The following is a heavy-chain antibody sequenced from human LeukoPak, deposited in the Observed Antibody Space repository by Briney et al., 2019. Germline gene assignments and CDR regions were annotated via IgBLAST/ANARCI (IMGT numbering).Heavy chain of an antibody. CDR3: AKDDCSSTSCYQGDAFDI. V-gene: IGHV3-30*02. CDR1: GFTFISYG. J-gene: IGHJ3*02. D-gene: IGHD2-2*01. Sequence: GGSLRLSCAASGFTFISYGMHWVRQAPGKGLEWVAFIRYDGSNKYYADSVKGRFTISRDNSKNTLYLQMNSLRAEDTAVYYCAKDDCSSTSCYQGDAFDIWGQGTMVTVSS. CDR2: IRYDGSNK.